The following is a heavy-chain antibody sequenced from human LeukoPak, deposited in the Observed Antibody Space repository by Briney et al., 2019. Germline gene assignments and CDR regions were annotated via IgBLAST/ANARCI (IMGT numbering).Heavy chain of an antibody. J-gene: IGHJ4*02. D-gene: IGHD1-26*01. CDR3: ARDWLGGSYFDY. CDR1: GYTFTGYY. Sequence: ASVKVSCKASGYTFTGYYMHWVRQAPGQGLEWMGWINPNSGGTNYAQEFQGRVTMTRDTSISTAYMELSRLRSDDTAVYYCARDWLGGSYFDYWGQGTLVTVSS. V-gene: IGHV1-2*02. CDR2: INPNSGGT.